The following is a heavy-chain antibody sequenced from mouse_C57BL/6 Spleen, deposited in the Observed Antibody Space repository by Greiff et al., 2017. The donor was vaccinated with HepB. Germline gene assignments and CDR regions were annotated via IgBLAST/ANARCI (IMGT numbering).Heavy chain of an antibody. D-gene: IGHD2-4*01. V-gene: IGHV1-52*01. CDR1: GYTFTSYW. Sequence: QVQLQQSGAELVRPGSSVKLSCKASGYTFTSYWMHWVKQRPIQGLEWIGNIDPSDSETHYNQKFKDKATLTVDKSSSTAYMQLSSLTSEDSAVYYCARGAYDYYFDYWGQGTTLTVSS. J-gene: IGHJ2*01. CDR3: ARGAYDYYFDY. CDR2: IDPSDSET.